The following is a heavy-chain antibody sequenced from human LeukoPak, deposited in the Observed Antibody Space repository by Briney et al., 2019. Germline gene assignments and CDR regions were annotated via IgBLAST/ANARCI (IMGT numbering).Heavy chain of an antibody. CDR1: GYSFTSYW. V-gene: IGHV5-51*01. J-gene: IGHJ6*03. CDR3: ARHSSPYYYYYYMDV. CDR2: IYPGDSDT. Sequence: GESLKISCKGSGYSFTSYWIGWVRQMPGKGLGWMGIIYPGDSDTRYSPSFQGQVTISADKSISTAYLQWSSLKASDTAMYYCARHSSPYYYYYYMDVWGKGTTVTVSS. D-gene: IGHD3-10*01.